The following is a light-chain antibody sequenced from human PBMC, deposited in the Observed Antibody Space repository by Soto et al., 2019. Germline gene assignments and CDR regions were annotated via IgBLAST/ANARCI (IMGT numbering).Light chain of an antibody. V-gene: IGLV2-23*02. CDR3: CSSGGSPTYV. CDR1: SSNVGSYKL. J-gene: IGLJ1*01. Sequence: QSALTQPASVSGSPGQSITISCTGTSSNVGSYKLVSWYQQHPGKAPKLMIFEVNKRPSGVSKRFSGSKSGKTASLTISGLKVEDEADYYCCSSGGSPTYVFGTGTKLTVL. CDR2: EVN.